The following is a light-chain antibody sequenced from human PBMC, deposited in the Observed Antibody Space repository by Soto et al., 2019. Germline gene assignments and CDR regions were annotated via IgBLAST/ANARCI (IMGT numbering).Light chain of an antibody. J-gene: IGKJ1*01. CDR3: QQYYRPWT. CDR1: QSVFYSSNNKNY. Sequence: DIVMTQSPDSLAVSLGERATINCKSSQSVFYSSNNKNYLAWYQQKPGQPPKLLIYWASTRESGVPDRFSGSWSGTDFTLTIRSLQAEDVAVYYCQQYYRPWTFGQGTKVEIK. V-gene: IGKV4-1*01. CDR2: WAS.